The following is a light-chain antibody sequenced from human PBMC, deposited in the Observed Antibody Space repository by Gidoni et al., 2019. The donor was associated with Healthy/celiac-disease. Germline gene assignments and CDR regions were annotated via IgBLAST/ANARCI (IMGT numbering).Light chain of an antibody. CDR1: QSVSSN. J-gene: IGKJ1*01. CDR2: GAS. V-gene: IGKV3-15*01. Sequence: EVVMTQSPATLSVSPGERATLPCRASQSVSSNLAWYQQKPGQAPRLLIYGASTWATGIPARFSGSGSGTEFTLTISSLQSEDFAIYYCQQYNNWPWTFGQGTKVEIK. CDR3: QQYNNWPWT.